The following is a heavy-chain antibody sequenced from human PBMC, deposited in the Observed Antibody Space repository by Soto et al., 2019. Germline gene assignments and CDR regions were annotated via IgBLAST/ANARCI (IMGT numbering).Heavy chain of an antibody. CDR3: ARDLFSIHYYDSSGYWFGFDY. J-gene: IGHJ4*02. CDR1: GYTFTSYA. D-gene: IGHD3-22*01. CDR2: INAGNGNT. V-gene: IGHV1-3*01. Sequence: ASVKVSCKASGYTFTSYAMHWVRQAPGQRLEWMGWINAGNGNTKYSQKYQGRVTITRDTSASTAYMELSSLRSEYTAVYYCARDLFSIHYYDSSGYWFGFDYWGQGTLVTVSS.